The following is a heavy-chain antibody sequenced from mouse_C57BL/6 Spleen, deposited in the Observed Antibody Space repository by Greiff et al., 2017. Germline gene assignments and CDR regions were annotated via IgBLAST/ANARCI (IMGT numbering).Heavy chain of an antibody. J-gene: IGHJ2*01. CDR3: ARETGTGYYFDY. Sequence: EVQLVESEGGLVQPGSSMKLSCTASGFTFSDYYMAWVRQVPEKGLEWVANINYDGSSTYYLDPLKSRFIISRDNAKNILYLQMSSLKSEDTATYYCARETGTGYYFDYWGQGTTLTVSS. D-gene: IGHD4-1*01. CDR1: GFTFSDYY. CDR2: INYDGSST. V-gene: IGHV5-16*01.